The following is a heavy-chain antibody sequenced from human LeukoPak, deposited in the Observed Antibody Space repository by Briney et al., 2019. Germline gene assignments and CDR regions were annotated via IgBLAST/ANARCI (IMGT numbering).Heavy chain of an antibody. CDR3: ARDRRQGGMGV. D-gene: IGHD1-1*01. J-gene: IGHJ6*02. CDR2: IYYSGST. V-gene: IGHV4-61*01. CDR1: GGSVSSGSYY. Sequence: SETLSLTCTVSGGSVSSGSYYWSWIRQPPGKGLEWIGYIYYSGSTNYNPSLKSRVTISVDTSKNQFSLKLSSVTAADTAVYYCARDRRQGGMGVWGQGTTVTISS.